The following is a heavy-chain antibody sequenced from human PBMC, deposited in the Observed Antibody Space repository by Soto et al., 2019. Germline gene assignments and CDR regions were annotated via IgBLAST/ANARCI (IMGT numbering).Heavy chain of an antibody. CDR1: GGSFSGYY. CDR3: ARASGYCTNGVCPSWVYYYGMDV. D-gene: IGHD2-8*01. Sequence: LSLTCAIYGGSFSGYYWSWIRQPPGKGLEWIGEINHSGSTNYNPSLKSRVTISVDTSKNQFSLKLSSVTAADTAVYYCARASGYCTNGVCPSWVYYYGMDVWGQGTTVTVAS. J-gene: IGHJ6*02. CDR2: INHSGST. V-gene: IGHV4-34*01.